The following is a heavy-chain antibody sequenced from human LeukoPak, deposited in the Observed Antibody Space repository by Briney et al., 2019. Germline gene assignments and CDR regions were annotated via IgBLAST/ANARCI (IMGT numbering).Heavy chain of an antibody. D-gene: IGHD6-13*01. CDR1: GYTFTGYY. CDR2: INPNSGGT. J-gene: IGHJ6*03. V-gene: IGHV1-2*02. Sequence: ASVKVSCKASGYTFTGYYMHWVRQAPGQGLEWMGWINPNSGGTNYAQKFQGRVTMTRDTSISTAYMELSRLRSDDTAVYYCARGDRLQLVPYYYYYMDVWGKGTTVTISS. CDR3: ARGDRLQLVPYYYYYMDV.